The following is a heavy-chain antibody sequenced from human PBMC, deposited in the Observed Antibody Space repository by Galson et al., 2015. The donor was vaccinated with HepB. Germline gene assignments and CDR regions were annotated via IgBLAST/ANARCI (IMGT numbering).Heavy chain of an antibody. V-gene: IGHV2-5*02. CDR1: GFSLTTSGLG. Sequence: PALVKPTQTLTLTCTFSGFSLTTSGLGVGWIRQPPGKALEWLALIYWDDDDRYSPSLKSRLTITKDTSKNQVVLTMTNLDPVDTATYYCAHRTSQYDDSGCAYDYWGQGTLVTVSS. CDR3: AHRTSQYDDSGCAYDY. J-gene: IGHJ4*02. CDR2: IYWDDDD. D-gene: IGHD3-22*01.